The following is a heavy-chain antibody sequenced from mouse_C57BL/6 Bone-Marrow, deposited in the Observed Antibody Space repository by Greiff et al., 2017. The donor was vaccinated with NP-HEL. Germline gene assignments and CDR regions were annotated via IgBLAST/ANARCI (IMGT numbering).Heavy chain of an antibody. Sequence: VNVVESGAELMKPGASVKLSCKATGYTFTGYWIEWVKQRPGHGLEWIGEILPGSGSTNYNEKFKGKATFTADTSSNTAYMQLSSLTTEDSAIYYCARRSYLPRDPWFAYWGQGTLVTVSA. J-gene: IGHJ3*01. CDR1: GYTFTGYW. CDR3: ARRSYLPRDPWFAY. CDR2: ILPGSGST. D-gene: IGHD2-1*01. V-gene: IGHV1-9*01.